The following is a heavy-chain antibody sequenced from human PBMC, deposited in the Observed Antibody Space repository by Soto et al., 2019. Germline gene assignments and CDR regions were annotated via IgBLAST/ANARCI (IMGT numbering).Heavy chain of an antibody. J-gene: IGHJ4*02. CDR2: VFYNEII. CDR3: ARVGAGGSSSTHHYY. CDR1: GVSISSYY. Sequence: SETLSLTCAVSGVSISSYYWSWIRQPPGKGLEWIGYVFYNEIINYSPSLKGRVTMSMEMSTNHFSLELRSVTAADTAVYFCARVGAGGSSSTHHYYWGPGALVTVSS. V-gene: IGHV4-59*01. D-gene: IGHD6-6*01.